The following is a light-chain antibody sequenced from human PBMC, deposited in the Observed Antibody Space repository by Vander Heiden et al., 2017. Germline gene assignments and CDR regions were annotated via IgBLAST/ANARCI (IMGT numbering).Light chain of an antibody. V-gene: IGKV2-28*01. CDR2: LGS. J-gene: IGKJ1*01. CDR1: QSLLHSSGYNY. Sequence: DIVMTQSPLSLSVPPGETASISCRSSQSLLHSSGYNYLDWYLQKPGQSPQLLIYLGSSRASGVPERFSGSGSGTDFTLKISRVEAEDVGVYYCMQALQTPRTFGQGTKVEIK. CDR3: MQALQTPRT.